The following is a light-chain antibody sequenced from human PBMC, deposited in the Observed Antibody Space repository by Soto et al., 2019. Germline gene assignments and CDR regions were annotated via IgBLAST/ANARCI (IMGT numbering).Light chain of an antibody. CDR1: ISDVGRYNF. Sequence: QSVLTQPASVSGSPGQSITISCTGTISDVGRYNFVSWYQHHPDKAPKLLIYEVTDRPPGTSNRFSGSKSGNTASLTISRLQADDEADYYCSSYTVTSTWVFGGGTKLTVL. V-gene: IGLV2-14*01. CDR2: EVT. J-gene: IGLJ3*02. CDR3: SSYTVTSTWV.